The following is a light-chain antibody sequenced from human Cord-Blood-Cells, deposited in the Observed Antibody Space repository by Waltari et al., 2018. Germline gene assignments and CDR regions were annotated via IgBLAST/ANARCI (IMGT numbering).Light chain of an antibody. CDR3: QQSYSTPIT. CDR1: QSISSY. V-gene: IGKV1-39*01. J-gene: IGKJ5*01. Sequence: DIQMTQSPSSLSASVGDRVPITCRASQSISSYLNWYHQKPGKAPKRLIYAASSLQSGVPSRFSGSGSGTDFTLTISSLQPEDFATYYCQQSYSTPITFGQGTRLEIK. CDR2: AAS.